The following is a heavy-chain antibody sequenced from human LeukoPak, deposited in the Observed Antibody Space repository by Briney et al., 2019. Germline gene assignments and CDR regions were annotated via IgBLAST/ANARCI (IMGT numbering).Heavy chain of an antibody. CDR2: ISGSGGRT. D-gene: IGHD3-22*01. Sequence: GGSLRLSCAASGCTFSSYAMTWVRQAAGKGLEWVSIISGSGGRTYYADSVKGRFTISRDNSKNTLYLQVNSLRAEDTAVYYCAKALYDSSGYQYFDYWGQGTLVTVSS. CDR3: AKALYDSSGYQYFDY. V-gene: IGHV3-23*01. J-gene: IGHJ4*02. CDR1: GCTFSSYA.